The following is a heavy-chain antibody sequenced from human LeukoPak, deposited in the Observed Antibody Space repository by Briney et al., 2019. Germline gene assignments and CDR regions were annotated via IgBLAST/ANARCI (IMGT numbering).Heavy chain of an antibody. D-gene: IGHD2-2*01. J-gene: IGHJ4*02. Sequence: GASVKVSCKASGYTFTSYDINWVRQATGQGLEWMGWMNPNSGNTGYAQKFQGRVTMTRNTSISTAYMELSSLRSEDTAVYYCARGVRRLRYCSSTSRSYYFDYWGQGTLVTVSS. CDR1: GYTFTSYD. CDR3: ARGVRRLRYCSSTSRSYYFDY. V-gene: IGHV1-8*01. CDR2: MNPNSGNT.